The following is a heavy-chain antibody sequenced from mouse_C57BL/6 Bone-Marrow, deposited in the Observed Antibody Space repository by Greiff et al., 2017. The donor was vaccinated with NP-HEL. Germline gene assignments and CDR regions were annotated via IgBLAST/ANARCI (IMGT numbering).Heavy chain of an antibody. CDR3: ARYDSYAMDY. Sequence: VQLKESGPGLVRPSQSLSLTCSVTGYSITSGYYWNWIRQFPGNKLEWMGYISYDGSNNYNPSLKNRISITRDTSKNQFFLKLNSVTTEDTATYYCARYDSYAMDYWGQGTSVTVSS. CDR1: GYSITSGYY. V-gene: IGHV3-6*01. CDR2: ISYDGSN. J-gene: IGHJ4*01.